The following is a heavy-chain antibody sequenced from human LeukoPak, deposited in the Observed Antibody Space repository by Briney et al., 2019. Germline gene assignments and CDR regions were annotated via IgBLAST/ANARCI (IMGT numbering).Heavy chain of an antibody. D-gene: IGHD3-16*02. CDR3: ARYGFGVWGSYRYTVDGSPYYFDY. V-gene: IGHV5-51*01. J-gene: IGHJ4*02. Sequence: GESLKISCKGSGYSFTSYWIGWVRQMPGKGLEWMGIIYPGDSDTRYSPSFQGQVTISADKSISTAYLQWSSLKASDTAMYYCARYGFGVWGSYRYTVDGSPYYFDYWGQGTLVTVSS. CDR1: GYSFTSYW. CDR2: IYPGDSDT.